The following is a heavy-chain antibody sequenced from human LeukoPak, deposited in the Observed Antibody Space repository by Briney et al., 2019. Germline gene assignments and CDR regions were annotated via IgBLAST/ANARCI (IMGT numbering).Heavy chain of an antibody. J-gene: IGHJ4*02. CDR3: ASRPFDY. CDR1: GGSFSGYY. V-gene: IGHV4-34*01. Sequence: PSETLSLTCAVYGGSFSGYYWSWIRQPPGKGLEWIGEINHSGSTNYNPSLKSRVTISVDTSKNQFSLKLSSVTAADTAVYYCASRPFDYWGQGTLVTVSS. CDR2: INHSGST.